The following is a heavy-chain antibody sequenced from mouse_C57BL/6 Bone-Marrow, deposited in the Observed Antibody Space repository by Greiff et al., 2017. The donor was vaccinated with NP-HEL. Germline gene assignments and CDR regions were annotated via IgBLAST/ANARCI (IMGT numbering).Heavy chain of an antibody. CDR1: GYTFTDYE. Sequence: VQLQQSGAELVRPGASVTLSCKASGYTFTDYEMHWVKQTPVHGLEWIGTIDPETGGTAYNQKFKGKAILTADKSSSTAYMELRNLTSEDSAVDYCTRKDYYGKAWYAYWGQGTLVTVAT. J-gene: IGHJ3*01. CDR3: TRKDYYGKAWYAY. V-gene: IGHV1-15*01. CDR2: IDPETGGT. D-gene: IGHD1-1*01.